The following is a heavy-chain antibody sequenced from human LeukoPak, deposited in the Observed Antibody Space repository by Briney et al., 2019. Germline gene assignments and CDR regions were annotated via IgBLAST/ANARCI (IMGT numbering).Heavy chain of an antibody. J-gene: IGHJ6*02. D-gene: IGHD2-15*01. CDR1: GFTFSSYG. Sequence: GGSLRLSCAASGFTFSSYGMNWVRQAPGKGLEWVSYISSSSSTIYYADSVKGRFTISRDNAKNSLYLQMNSLRDEDTAVYYCARVPVVVAATKYYYYGMDVWGQGTTVTVSS. CDR3: ARVPVVVAATKYYYYGMDV. CDR2: ISSSSSTI. V-gene: IGHV3-48*02.